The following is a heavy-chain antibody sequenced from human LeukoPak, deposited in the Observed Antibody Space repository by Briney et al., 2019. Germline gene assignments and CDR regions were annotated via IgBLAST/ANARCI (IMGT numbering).Heavy chain of an antibody. V-gene: IGHV4-34*01. CDR3: ARRTYYDFWSGYPGYFQH. J-gene: IGHJ1*01. D-gene: IGHD3-3*01. Sequence: SETLSLTCAVYGGSFSGYYWSWIRQPPGKGLEWIGEINHSGSTNYNPSLKSRVTISVDTSKNQFSLELSSVTAADTAVYYCARRTYYDFWSGYPGYFQHWGQGTLVTVSS. CDR1: GGSFSGYY. CDR2: INHSGST.